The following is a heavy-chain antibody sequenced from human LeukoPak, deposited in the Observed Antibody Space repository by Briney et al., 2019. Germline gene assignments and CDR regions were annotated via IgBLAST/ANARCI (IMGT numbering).Heavy chain of an antibody. V-gene: IGHV1-2*06. J-gene: IGHJ4*02. CDR1: GYTFTGYY. D-gene: IGHD2-15*01. CDR2: INPNSGGT. Sequence: GASVKVSCKASGYTFTGYYMHWVRQAPGQGLEWMGRINPNSGGTNYAQKFQGRVTMTRDTSISTAYMELSRLRSDDTAVYYCAKQLGYCSDGSCYFPYWGQGTLVTVSS. CDR3: AKQLGYCSDGSCYFPY.